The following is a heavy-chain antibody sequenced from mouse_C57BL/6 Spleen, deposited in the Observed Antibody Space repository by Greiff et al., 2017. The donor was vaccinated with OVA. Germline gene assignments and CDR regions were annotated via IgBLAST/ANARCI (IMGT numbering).Heavy chain of an antibody. Sequence: QVQLKQPGAELVMPGASVKLSCKASGYTFTSYWMHWVKQRHGQGLEWIGEIDPSDSYTNYNQKFKGKSTLTVDKSSSTAYMQLSSLTSEDSAVYYCARMRGILLRDFDVWGTGTTVTVSS. J-gene: IGHJ1*03. V-gene: IGHV1-69*01. D-gene: IGHD1-1*01. CDR1: GYTFTSYW. CDR3: ARMRGILLRDFDV. CDR2: IDPSDSYT.